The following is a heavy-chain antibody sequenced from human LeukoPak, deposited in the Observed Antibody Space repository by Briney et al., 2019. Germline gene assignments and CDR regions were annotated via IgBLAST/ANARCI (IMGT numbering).Heavy chain of an antibody. CDR1: GYSFTSYW. J-gene: IGHJ4*02. CDR2: IYPGDSDT. D-gene: IGHD2-2*01. Sequence: GESLKISCKGSGYSFTSYWIGRVPQIPGKGLEWMGIIYPGDSDTRYSPSFQGQVTISADKSISTAYLQWSSLKASDTAMYYCARHSYCSSTSCYDFDYWGQGTLVTVSS. CDR3: ARHSYCSSTSCYDFDY. V-gene: IGHV5-51*01.